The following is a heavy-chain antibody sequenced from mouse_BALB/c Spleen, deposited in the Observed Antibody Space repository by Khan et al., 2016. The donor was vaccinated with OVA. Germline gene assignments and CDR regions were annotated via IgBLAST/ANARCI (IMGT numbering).Heavy chain of an antibody. J-gene: IGHJ3*01. V-gene: IGHV1S137*01. CDR1: GYTFTDYA. CDR3: ARGGKFAY. CDR2: ISTYYGDV. Sequence: QVRLQQSGAELVRPGVSVKISCKGSGYTFTDYAMHLVKQSHAKSLEWIGVISTYYGDVDYSQKFKGKATMTVDRSSSTAYMELARLTSEDSAIYYCARGGKFAYWGQGTLVTVSA. D-gene: IGHD1-1*02.